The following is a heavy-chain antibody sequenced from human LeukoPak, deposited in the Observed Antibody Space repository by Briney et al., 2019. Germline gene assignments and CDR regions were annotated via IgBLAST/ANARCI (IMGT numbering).Heavy chain of an antibody. CDR2: IWYDGSNK. D-gene: IGHD6-19*01. Sequence: GGSLRLSCAASGFTFSSYGMHWVRRAPGKGLEWVAVIWYDGSNKYYADSVKGRFTISRDNSKNTLYLQMNSLRAEDTAVYYCARDVLADGFDYWGQGTLVTVSS. V-gene: IGHV3-33*01. CDR1: GFTFSSYG. CDR3: ARDVLADGFDY. J-gene: IGHJ4*02.